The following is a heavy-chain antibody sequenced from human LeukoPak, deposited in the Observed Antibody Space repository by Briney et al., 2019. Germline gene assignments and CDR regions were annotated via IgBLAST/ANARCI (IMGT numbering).Heavy chain of an antibody. Sequence: PSQTLSLTCTVSGGSISSSGYYWGWIRQPPGKGLEWIASMYYSGSTYYNPSLKSRVTISVDTSKNQLSLKLSSVTAADTAIYYCAREPRSGAGYFFDYWGQGTLLTVSS. CDR3: AREPRSGAGYFFDY. D-gene: IGHD3-10*01. J-gene: IGHJ4*02. V-gene: IGHV4-39*02. CDR1: GGSISSSGYY. CDR2: MYYSGST.